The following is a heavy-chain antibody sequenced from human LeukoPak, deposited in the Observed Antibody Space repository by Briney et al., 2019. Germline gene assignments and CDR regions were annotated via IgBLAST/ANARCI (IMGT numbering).Heavy chain of an antibody. CDR2: INPNSGGT. D-gene: IGHD3-10*01. J-gene: IGHJ5*02. CDR1: GYTFTTYN. CDR3: ARAKVRGVIITVVRRSDWFDP. Sequence: ASVKVSCKASGYTFTTYNINWVRQAPGQGLEWMGWINPNSGGTNYAQKFQGRVTMTRDTSISTAYMELSRLRSDDTAVYYCARAKVRGVIITVVRRSDWFDPWGQGTLVTVSS. V-gene: IGHV1-2*02.